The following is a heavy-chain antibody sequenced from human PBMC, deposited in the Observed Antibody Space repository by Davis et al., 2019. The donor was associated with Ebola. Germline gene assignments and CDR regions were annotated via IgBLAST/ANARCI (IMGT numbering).Heavy chain of an antibody. CDR3: ARGDIVVVPAALLYYYYGMDV. Sequence: SETLSLTCTVSGGSISDSHYYWGWIRQPPGKGLEWIGSIYYSGISYYNPSLKSRVTISVDTSKNQFSLKLSSVTAADTAVYYCARGDIVVVPAALLYYYYGMDVWGKGTTVTVSS. J-gene: IGHJ6*04. CDR1: GGSISDSHYY. D-gene: IGHD2-2*01. V-gene: IGHV4-39*01. CDR2: IYYSGIS.